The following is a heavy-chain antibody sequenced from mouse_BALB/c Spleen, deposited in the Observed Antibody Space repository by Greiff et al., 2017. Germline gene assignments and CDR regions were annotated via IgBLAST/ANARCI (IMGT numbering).Heavy chain of an antibody. V-gene: IGHV5-6-5*01. CDR2: ISSGGST. CDR1: GFTFSSYA. D-gene: IGHD1-1*01. CDR3: ARDYGSSYWYFDV. J-gene: IGHJ1*01. Sequence: EVQLVESGGGLVKPGGSLKLSCAASGFTFSSYAMSWVRQTPEKRLEWVASISSGGSTYYPDSVKGRFTISRDNARNILYLQMRSLRSEDTAMYYCARDYGSSYWYFDVWGEGTTVTGSS.